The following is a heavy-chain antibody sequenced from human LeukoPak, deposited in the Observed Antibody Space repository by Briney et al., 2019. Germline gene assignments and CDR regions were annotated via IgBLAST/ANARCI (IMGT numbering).Heavy chain of an antibody. CDR2: TSYDGSNK. J-gene: IGHJ6*02. D-gene: IGHD2-2*01. CDR3: ARRPVVPARGYYGMDV. Sequence: GRSLRLSCAASGFTFSSYAMHWVRQAPGKGLEWVAVTSYDGSNKYYADSVKGRFTISRDNSKNTLYLQMNSLRAEDTAVYYCARRPVVPARGYYGMDVWGQGTTVTVSS. V-gene: IGHV3-30-3*01. CDR1: GFTFSSYA.